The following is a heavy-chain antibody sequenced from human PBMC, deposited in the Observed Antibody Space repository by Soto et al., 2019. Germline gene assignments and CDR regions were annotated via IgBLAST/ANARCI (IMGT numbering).Heavy chain of an antibody. CDR2: IFHDGTA. J-gene: IGHJ4*02. D-gene: IGHD3-10*01. CDR1: GVSISSGNW. CDR3: ARLVYDTRLNYMYFDF. V-gene: IGHV4-4*02. Sequence: QVKLQESGPGLATPSGTLSLTCAVSGVSISSGNWWTWVRQSPQRGLGYIGEIFHDGTANYYPSFERRVAISVDTSKNQFSLKLTSVTAADTAIYFCARLVYDTRLNYMYFDFWGQGTLVTVSS.